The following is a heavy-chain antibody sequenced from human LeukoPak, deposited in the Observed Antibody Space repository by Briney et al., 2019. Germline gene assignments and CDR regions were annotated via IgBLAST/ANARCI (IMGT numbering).Heavy chain of an antibody. CDR3: ARDLVVVPAALSGDWFDP. J-gene: IGHJ5*02. Sequence: GASVKVSCKASGYTFTSYGISWVRQAPGQGLEWMGWISAYNGNTNYAQKFQGRVTMTTDTSTSTAYMELRSLKSDDTAVYYCARDLVVVPAALSGDWFDPWGQGTLVTVSS. CDR1: GYTFTSYG. V-gene: IGHV1-18*01. CDR2: ISAYNGNT. D-gene: IGHD2-2*01.